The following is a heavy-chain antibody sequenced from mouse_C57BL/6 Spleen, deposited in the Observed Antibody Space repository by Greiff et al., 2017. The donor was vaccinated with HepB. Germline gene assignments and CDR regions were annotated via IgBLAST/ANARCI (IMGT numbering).Heavy chain of an antibody. CDR3: ARGLWDY. J-gene: IGHJ2*01. Sequence: EVKLVESGPELVKPGASVKISCKASGYSFTGYYMHWVKQSSEKSLEWIGEINPSTGGTSYNQKFKGKATLTVDKSSSTAYMQLKSLTSEDSAVYYCARGLWDYWGQGTTLTVSS. CDR1: GYSFTGYY. V-gene: IGHV1-43*01. D-gene: IGHD1-1*02. CDR2: INPSTGGT.